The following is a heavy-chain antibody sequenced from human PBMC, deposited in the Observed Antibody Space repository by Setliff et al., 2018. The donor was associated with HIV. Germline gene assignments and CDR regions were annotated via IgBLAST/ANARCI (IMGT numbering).Heavy chain of an antibody. V-gene: IGHV3-48*04. J-gene: IGHJ4*02. CDR1: GFTFGDFC. D-gene: IGHD3-22*01. Sequence: GSLRLSCETSGFTFGDFCMNWVRQAPGKGLEWVSYISSKRTSIYYADSVKGRFTIPRDNAKNSLYLQMNSLRAEDTAVYYCARASYYYDSSGWVDYWGQGTLVTVSS. CDR3: ARASYYYDSSGWVDY. CDR2: ISSKRTSI.